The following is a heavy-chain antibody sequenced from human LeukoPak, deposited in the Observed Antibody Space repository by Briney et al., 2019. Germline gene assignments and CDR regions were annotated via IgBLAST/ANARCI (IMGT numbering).Heavy chain of an antibody. CDR2: IIPIFGTA. V-gene: IGHV1-69*13. J-gene: IGHJ1*01. CDR1: GGTFSSYA. CDR3: AREGYDSSGSIEYFQH. D-gene: IGHD3-22*01. Sequence: SVKVSCKASGGTFSSYAISWVRQAPGQGLEWMGGIIPIFGTANYAQKFQGRVTITADESTSTAYMELSSLRSEDTAVYYCAREGYDSSGSIEYFQHRGQGTLVTVSS.